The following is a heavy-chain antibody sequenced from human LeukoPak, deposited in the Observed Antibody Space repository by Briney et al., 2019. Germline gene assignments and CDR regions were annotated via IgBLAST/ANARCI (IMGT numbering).Heavy chain of an antibody. D-gene: IGHD3-9*01. CDR1: GYTFTGYD. CDR2: INPNSGVT. CDR3: ATNYYDTSP. Sequence: ASVKVSCKASGYTFTGYDMHWVRQAPGQGLEWVGWINPNSGVTNYAQKFQGRVTMTRDTSITTSYMELRRLSSDDTAVYYCATNYYDTSPWGQGTLVTVSS. J-gene: IGHJ5*02. V-gene: IGHV1-2*02.